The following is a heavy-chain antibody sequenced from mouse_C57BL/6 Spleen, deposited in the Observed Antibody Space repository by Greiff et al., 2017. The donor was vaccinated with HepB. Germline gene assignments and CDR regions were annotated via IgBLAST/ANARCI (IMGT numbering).Heavy chain of an antibody. D-gene: IGHD3-2*02. Sequence: VQLQQSGPELVKPGASVKISCKASGYAFSSSWMNWVKQRPGKGLEWIGRIYPGDGDTNYNGKFKGKATLTADKSSSTAYMQLSSLTSEDSAVYFCAREVLDSSGFDYWGQGTLVTVSA. V-gene: IGHV1-82*01. J-gene: IGHJ3*01. CDR1: GYAFSSSW. CDR2: IYPGDGDT. CDR3: AREVLDSSGFDY.